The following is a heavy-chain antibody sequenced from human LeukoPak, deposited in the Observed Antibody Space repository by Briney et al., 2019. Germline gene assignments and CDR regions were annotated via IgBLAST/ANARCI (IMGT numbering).Heavy chain of an antibody. CDR1: GGSISTFF. CDR2: IYTGTT. D-gene: IGHD3-9*01. CDR3: ARGTEMTSFTGYYSFDY. V-gene: IGHV4-4*07. Sequence: SETLSLTCTVSGGSISTFFWTWIRQSAGKGLEWIGRIYTGTTYYNPSLESRATISVDTSNNRLSLKLTSLTAADTAVYYCARGTEMTSFTGYYSFDYWGRGSLVTVSS. J-gene: IGHJ4*02.